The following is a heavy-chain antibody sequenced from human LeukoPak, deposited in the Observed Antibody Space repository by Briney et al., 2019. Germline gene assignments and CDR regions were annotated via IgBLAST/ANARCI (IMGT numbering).Heavy chain of an antibody. CDR3: ARETYNWNGRNALDI. CDR2: IYTGGPT. CDR1: GFTVSSNY. V-gene: IGHV3-53*01. D-gene: IGHD1-20*01. Sequence: GGSLRLSCAASGFTVSSNYMSWVRQAPGKGLEWVSVIYTGGPTYYADSVKGRLTISRDISKNTLYLQMHSLRAGDTAVYYCARETYNWNGRNALDIWGQGTMVTVSS. J-gene: IGHJ3*02.